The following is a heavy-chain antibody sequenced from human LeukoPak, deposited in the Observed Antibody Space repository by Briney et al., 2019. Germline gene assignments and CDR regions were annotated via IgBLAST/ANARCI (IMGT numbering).Heavy chain of an antibody. Sequence: QPGGSLRLSCAASGFTFSSYTMNWVRQAPGKGLEWVSAISGSGGSTYYADSVKGRFTISRDNSKNTLYLQMNSLRAEDTAVYYCAKDPSSSWYRVGIDYWGQGTLVTVSS. CDR1: GFTFSSYT. D-gene: IGHD6-13*01. J-gene: IGHJ4*02. CDR3: AKDPSSSWYRVGIDY. V-gene: IGHV3-23*01. CDR2: ISGSGGST.